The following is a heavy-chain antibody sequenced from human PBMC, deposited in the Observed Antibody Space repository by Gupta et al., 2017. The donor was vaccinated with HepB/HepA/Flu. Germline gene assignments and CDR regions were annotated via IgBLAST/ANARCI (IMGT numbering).Heavy chain of an antibody. CDR1: GFTFSSYG. Sequence: QVQLVESGGGVVQPGRSLRLSCAASGFTFSSYGMHWVRQAPGKGLEWVAVIWYDGSNKYYADSVKGRFTISRDNSKNTLYLQMNSLRAEDTAVYYCARDDGVVPAALSLLDYWGQGTRVTVSS. D-gene: IGHD2-2*01. V-gene: IGHV3-33*01. J-gene: IGHJ4*02. CDR2: IWYDGSNK. CDR3: ARDDGVVPAALSLLDY.